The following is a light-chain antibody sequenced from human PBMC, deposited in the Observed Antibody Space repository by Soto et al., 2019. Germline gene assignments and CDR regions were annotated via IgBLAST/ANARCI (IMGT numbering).Light chain of an antibody. CDR3: QQSYSFPWT. V-gene: IGKV1-39*01. CDR2: AAS. Sequence: DIQMTQSPSSLSASVGDRVTITCRASQTTSTFLNWYQQKPGKAPKLLIYAASSLQSGVPSRFSGSGSGTDVTLTISSLQPEDFAAYYCQQSYSFPWTFGQGTKVEIK. CDR1: QTTSTF. J-gene: IGKJ1*01.